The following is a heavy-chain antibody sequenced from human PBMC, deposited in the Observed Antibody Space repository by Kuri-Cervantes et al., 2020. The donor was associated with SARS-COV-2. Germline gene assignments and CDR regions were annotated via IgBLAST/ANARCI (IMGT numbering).Heavy chain of an antibody. CDR2: IIPIFGTA. CDR1: GGTFSSYA. CDR3: ARAYYYDSSGYYPGDY. D-gene: IGHD3-22*01. Sequence: SVKVSCKASGGTFSSYAISWVRQAPGQGLEWMGGIIPIFGTANYAQKFQGRVTVTADESTSTAYMELSSLRSKDTAVYYCARAYYYDSSGYYPGDYWGQGTLVTVSS. J-gene: IGHJ4*02. V-gene: IGHV1-69*13.